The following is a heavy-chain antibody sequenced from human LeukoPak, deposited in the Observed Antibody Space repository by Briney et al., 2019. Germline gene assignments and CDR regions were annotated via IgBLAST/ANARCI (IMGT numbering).Heavy chain of an antibody. D-gene: IGHD3-22*01. J-gene: IGHJ4*02. Sequence: GGSLRLSCAASGFTFSSYSMNWVRQAPGKGLEWVSSISSSSSYMYYADSVKGRFTISRDNAKNSVYLQMNSLRAEDTAVYYCARAPQNYYDSSPFDYWGQGTLVTVSS. V-gene: IGHV3-21*01. CDR3: ARAPQNYYDSSPFDY. CDR1: GFTFSSYS. CDR2: ISSSSSYM.